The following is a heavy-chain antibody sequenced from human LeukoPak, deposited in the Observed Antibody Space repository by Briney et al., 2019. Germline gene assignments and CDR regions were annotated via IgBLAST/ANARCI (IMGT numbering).Heavy chain of an antibody. V-gene: IGHV3-53*01. CDR1: GFTVSSNY. Sequence: GGSLRLSCAASGFTVSSNYMSWVRQAPGEGLEWVSVIYSSGSTYYADSVKGRFTISRDNSKNTLYLQMNSLRAEDTAVYYCAKDLEEHIVVVTAMEGFDYWGQGTLVTVSS. J-gene: IGHJ4*02. D-gene: IGHD2-21*02. CDR2: IYSSGST. CDR3: AKDLEEHIVVVTAMEGFDY.